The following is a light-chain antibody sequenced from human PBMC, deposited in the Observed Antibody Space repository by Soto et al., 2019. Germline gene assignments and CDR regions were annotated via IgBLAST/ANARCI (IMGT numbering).Light chain of an antibody. CDR1: QGISNY. J-gene: IGKJ5*01. CDR2: AAS. Sequence: DIQLSQCPSFLSASVGERVTITCRPSQGISNYLAWYQQRPGKAPKLLIYAASTLQTGVPSRFSGSGSGTEFTLTISSLQPEDFATYHCQQLTSYPRSTFGQGTLLEI. V-gene: IGKV1-9*01. CDR3: QQLTSYPRST.